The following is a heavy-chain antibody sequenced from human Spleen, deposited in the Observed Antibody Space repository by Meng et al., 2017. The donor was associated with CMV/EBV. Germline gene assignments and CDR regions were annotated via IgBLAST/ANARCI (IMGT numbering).Heavy chain of an antibody. Sequence: ASVKVSCKASGYTFTIYYIHWVRQAPGQGLEWMGIINPSGGSTSYAQKFQGRVTMTRDTSTSTVYMELSSLRSEDTAVYYCARETVGATLYGGPGFDYWGQGTLVTVSS. V-gene: IGHV1-46*01. CDR2: INPSGGST. D-gene: IGHD1-26*01. CDR1: GYTFTIYY. J-gene: IGHJ4*02. CDR3: ARETVGATLYGGPGFDY.